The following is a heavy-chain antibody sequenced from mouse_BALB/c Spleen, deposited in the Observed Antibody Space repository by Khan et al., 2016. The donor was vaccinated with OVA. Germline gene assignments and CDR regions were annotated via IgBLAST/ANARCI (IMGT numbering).Heavy chain of an antibody. CDR3: ARTYGSDFDY. J-gene: IGHJ2*01. V-gene: IGHV1-20*02. CDR1: GYSFTGYF. Sequence: IQLVQSGPELVKPGASVKISCKASGYSFTGYFMNWVMQSHGKSLEWIGRINPHIGETFYNQKFRDKASLTVDESSSTAHMELRSLASEDSAVYYCARTYGSDFDYWGQGTTRTVSS. D-gene: IGHD1-1*01. CDR2: INPHIGET.